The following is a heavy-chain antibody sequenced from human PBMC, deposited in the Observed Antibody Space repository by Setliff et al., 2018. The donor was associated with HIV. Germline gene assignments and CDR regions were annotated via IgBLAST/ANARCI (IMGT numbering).Heavy chain of an antibody. J-gene: IGHJ4*02. D-gene: IGHD7-27*01. V-gene: IGHV3-33*06. Sequence: SLRLSCAASGFNFNTYSMHWVRQAPGKGLEWVAVIWYDGSNKYYADSVKGRFTISRDNSKNTLYLQMNSLRAEDTAVYYCAKDRWGGKPYYFDYWGQGTLVTVSS. CDR2: IWYDGSNK. CDR3: AKDRWGGKPYYFDY. CDR1: GFNFNTYS.